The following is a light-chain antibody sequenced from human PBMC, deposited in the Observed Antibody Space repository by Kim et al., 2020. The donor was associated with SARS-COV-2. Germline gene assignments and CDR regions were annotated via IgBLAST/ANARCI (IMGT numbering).Light chain of an antibody. V-gene: IGKV3-15*01. Sequence: EIVMTQSPATLSVSPGEGATLSCRASESVSSNLAWYQQKPGQGPKLLIYGASTRATGIPARFSGSGSGTEFTLTISSLQSEDFAVYYCQQYNNWPPLTFGGGTKVDIK. CDR2: GAS. J-gene: IGKJ4*01. CDR3: QQYNNWPPLT. CDR1: ESVSSN.